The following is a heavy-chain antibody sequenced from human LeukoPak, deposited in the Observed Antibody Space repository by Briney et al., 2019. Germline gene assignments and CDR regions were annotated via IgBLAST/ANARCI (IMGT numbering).Heavy chain of an antibody. CDR1: GGSISSYY. CDR3: AVGRAYSSSWLSWFDP. D-gene: IGHD6-13*01. V-gene: IGHV4-4*07. CDR2: IYTSGST. J-gene: IGHJ5*02. Sequence: PSETLSLTCTVSGGSISSYYWSWIRQPAGKGLEWIGRIYTSGSTNYNPSLKSRVTMSVDTSKNQFSLKLSSVTAADTAVYYCAVGRAYSSSWLSWFDPWGQGTLVTVSS.